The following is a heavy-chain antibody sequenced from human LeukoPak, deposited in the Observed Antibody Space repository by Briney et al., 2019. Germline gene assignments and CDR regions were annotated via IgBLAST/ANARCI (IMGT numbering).Heavy chain of an antibody. CDR1: GFTFSSYW. CDR2: INTDGSST. J-gene: IGHJ6*03. V-gene: IGHV3-74*01. CDR3: ARSDCSSTSCYLPYYYYMDV. D-gene: IGHD2-2*01. Sequence: PGGSLRLSCAASGFTFSSYWMHWVRQAPGKGLVWVSRINTDGSSTSYADSVKGRFTISRDDAKNTLYLQMNSLRAEDTAVYYCARSDCSSTSCYLPYYYYMDVWGKGTTVTVSS.